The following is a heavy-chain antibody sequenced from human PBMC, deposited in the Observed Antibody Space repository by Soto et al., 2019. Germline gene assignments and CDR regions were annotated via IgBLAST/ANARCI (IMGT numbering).Heavy chain of an antibody. CDR1: GGSISSSY. D-gene: IGHD3-10*01. CDR2: IYYSGST. V-gene: IGHV4-59*08. Sequence: TLSLTCTVSGGSISSSYWSWIRQPPGKGLEWIGYIYYSGSTNYNPSLKSRVTISVDTSKNQFSLKLNSMTAADTAVYYCARHNYGSGSTYFDYWGQGTLVTVPQ. CDR3: ARHNYGSGSTYFDY. J-gene: IGHJ4*02.